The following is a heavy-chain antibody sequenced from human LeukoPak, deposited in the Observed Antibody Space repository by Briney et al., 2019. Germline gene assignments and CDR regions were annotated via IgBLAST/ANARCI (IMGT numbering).Heavy chain of an antibody. CDR3: ARHRKLYRELPPYYYYYYMDV. CDR2: IYPGDSDT. J-gene: IGHJ6*03. V-gene: IGHV5-51*01. D-gene: IGHD1-1*01. CDR1: GYSFTSYW. Sequence: GESLKISCKGSGYSFTSYWIGWVRQMPGKGLEWMGIIYPGDSDTRYSPSFQGQVTISADKSISTAYLQWSSLKASDTAMYYCARHRKLYRELPPYYYYYYMDVWGKGTTVTVSS.